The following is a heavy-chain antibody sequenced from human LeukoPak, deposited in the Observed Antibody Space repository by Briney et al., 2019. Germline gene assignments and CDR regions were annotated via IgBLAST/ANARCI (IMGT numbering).Heavy chain of an antibody. V-gene: IGHV3-23*01. CDR2: ISGSGGST. J-gene: IGHJ6*02. CDR1: GFTFSSYA. Sequence: PGGSLRLSCAASGFTFSSYAMSWVRQAPGKGLEWVSAISGSGGSTYYADPVKGRFTISRDNSKNTLYLQMNSLRAEDTAVYYCAKSPANYYYYGMDVWGQGTTVTVSS. CDR3: AKSPANYYYYGMDV. D-gene: IGHD2-2*01.